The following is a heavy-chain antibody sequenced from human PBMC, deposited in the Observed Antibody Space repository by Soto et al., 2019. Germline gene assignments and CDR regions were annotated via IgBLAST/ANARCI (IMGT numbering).Heavy chain of an antibody. J-gene: IGHJ5*02. Sequence: PSEPMSITCAVYGGSFSGYYWSWLRQPPGKGLEWIGEINHSGSPNYNPSLKSRVTISVDTSENQFSLKMTSVTAADTAVYYCATANWSHHYFYLRGQGTPVTVSS. CDR3: ATANWSHHYFYL. CDR1: GGSFSGYY. CDR2: INHSGSP. D-gene: IGHD1-1*01. V-gene: IGHV4-34*01.